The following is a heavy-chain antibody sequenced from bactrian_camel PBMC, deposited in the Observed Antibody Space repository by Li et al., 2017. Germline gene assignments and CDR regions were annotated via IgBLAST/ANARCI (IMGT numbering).Heavy chain of an antibody. CDR2: IDTLDTHGGK. D-gene: IGHD3*01. Sequence: VQLVESGGGSVQAGRSLRLSCIASGDIESSDCMGWFRQAPGKEREEVATIDTLDTHGGKAYADSVKGRFAISRDNAKNTVYLQMNSLKPEDTAMYYCAAAVGLQGRCPNFNEYRYWGQGTQVTVS. CDR1: GDIESSDC. V-gene: IGHV3S54*01. CDR3: AAAVGLQGRCPNFNEYRY. J-gene: IGHJ4*01.